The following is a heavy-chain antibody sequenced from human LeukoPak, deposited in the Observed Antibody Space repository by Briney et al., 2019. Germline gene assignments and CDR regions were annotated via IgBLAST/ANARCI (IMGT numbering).Heavy chain of an antibody. J-gene: IGHJ6*03. CDR2: ISSSSSSM. D-gene: IGHD1-7*01. CDR3: ARGDNWNSYYYYYMDV. CDR1: GFTFSSYS. V-gene: IGHV3-48*04. Sequence: GSLRLSCAASGFTFSSYSMNWVRQAPGKGREWVSYISSSSSSMYYADSVKGRFTISRDNAKNSMYLQMHSLRAEDTAVYYCARGDNWNSYYYYYMDVWGRGTTVTVSS.